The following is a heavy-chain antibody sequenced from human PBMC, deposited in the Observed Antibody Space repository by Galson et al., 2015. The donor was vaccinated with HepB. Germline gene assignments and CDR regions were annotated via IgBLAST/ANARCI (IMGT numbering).Heavy chain of an antibody. J-gene: IGHJ4*02. CDR3: ARSNNTAMDAFDY. CDR1: GFTFSSYG. CDR2: IWYDGSNK. D-gene: IGHD5-18*01. V-gene: IGHV3-33*01. Sequence: SLRLSCAASGFTFSSYGMHWVRQAPGKGLEWVAVIWYDGSNKYYADSVKGRFTISRDNSKNTLYLQMNSLRAEDTAVYYCARSNNTAMDAFDYWGQGTLVTVSS.